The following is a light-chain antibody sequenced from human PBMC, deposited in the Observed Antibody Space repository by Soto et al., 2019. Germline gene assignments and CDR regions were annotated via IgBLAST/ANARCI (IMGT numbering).Light chain of an antibody. CDR2: DAS. CDR1: QSVSSY. J-gene: IGKJ2*01. Sequence: EIVSTQSPATLSLSPGERATLSCRASQSVSSYLAWYQQKPGQAPRLLIYDASKRATGIPARFSGSGSGTDFTLTISSLEPEDSAVSYCPQRANWPHTFGQGTKLEIK. CDR3: PQRANWPHT. V-gene: IGKV3-11*01.